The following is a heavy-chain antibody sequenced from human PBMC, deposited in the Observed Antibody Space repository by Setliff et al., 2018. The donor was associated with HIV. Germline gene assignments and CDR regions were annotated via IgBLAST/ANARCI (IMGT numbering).Heavy chain of an antibody. J-gene: IGHJ3*02. Sequence: VSCKASGYTFTDYYIHWVRQAPGQGLEWMGRINPNNGGTNYAQKFQGRVTMTRDTSISTAYMELSRLRSDDTAVYYCARDGHYDSSGYSAFDIWGQGTMVTVSS. CDR1: GYTFTDYY. CDR2: INPNNGGT. V-gene: IGHV1-2*06. CDR3: ARDGHYDSSGYSAFDI. D-gene: IGHD3-22*01.